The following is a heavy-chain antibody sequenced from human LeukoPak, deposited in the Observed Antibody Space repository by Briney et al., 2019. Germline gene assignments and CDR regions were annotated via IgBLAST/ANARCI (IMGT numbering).Heavy chain of an antibody. J-gene: IGHJ6*03. D-gene: IGHD3-22*01. CDR3: ARGISSAYLRQSPHNYYMDV. CDR2: ISSSSSYI. V-gene: IGHV3-21*01. CDR1: GFTFSSYS. Sequence: HPGGSLRLSCAASGFTFSSYSMNWVRQAPGKGLEWVSSISSSSSYIYYADSVKGRFTISRDNAKNSLYLQIDSLRAEDTAIYYCARGISSAYLRQSPHNYYMDVWGKGTTVTVSS.